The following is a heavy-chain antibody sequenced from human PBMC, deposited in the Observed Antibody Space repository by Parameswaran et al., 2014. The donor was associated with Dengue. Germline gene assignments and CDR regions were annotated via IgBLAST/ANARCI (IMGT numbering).Heavy chain of an antibody. D-gene: IGHD1-14*01. V-gene: IGHV5-10-1*01. CDR2: IDPSDSYT. CDR3: ARPRDAGYNLYYYGMDV. J-gene: IGHJ6*02. Sequence: VRQMPGKGLEWMGRIDPSDSYTNYSPSFQGHVTISADKSISTAYLQWSSLKASDTAMYYCARPRDAGYNLYYYGMDVWGQGTTVTVSS.